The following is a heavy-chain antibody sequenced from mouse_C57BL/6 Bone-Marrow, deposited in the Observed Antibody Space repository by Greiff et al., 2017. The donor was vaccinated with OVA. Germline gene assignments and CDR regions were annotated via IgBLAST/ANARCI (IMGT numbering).Heavy chain of an antibody. J-gene: IGHJ4*01. CDR2: IWSDGST. CDR1: GFSLTSYG. CDR3: ARHPYSNYVSYAMDY. D-gene: IGHD2-5*01. Sequence: VQLQESGPGLVAPSQSLSITCTVSGFSLTSYGVHWVRQPPGKGLEWLVVIWSDGSTTYNSAPKSRLSISKDNSKSQVFLKMNSLQTDDTAMYYCARHPYSNYVSYAMDYWGQGTSVTVSS. V-gene: IGHV2-6-1*01.